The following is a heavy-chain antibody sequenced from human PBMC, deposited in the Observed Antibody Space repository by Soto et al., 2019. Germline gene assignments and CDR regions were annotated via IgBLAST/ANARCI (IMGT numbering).Heavy chain of an antibody. J-gene: IGHJ4*02. V-gene: IGHV3-21*01. D-gene: IGHD2-15*01. CDR1: GFTFSSYS. Sequence: GGSLRLSCAASGFTFSSYSMNWVRQAPGKGLEWVSSISSSSSYIYYADSVKGRFTISRDNAKNSLYLQMNSLRAEDTAVYYCASTWGYCSGGSCPLGGFDYWGQGTLVTVSS. CDR2: ISSSSSYI. CDR3: ASTWGYCSGGSCPLGGFDY.